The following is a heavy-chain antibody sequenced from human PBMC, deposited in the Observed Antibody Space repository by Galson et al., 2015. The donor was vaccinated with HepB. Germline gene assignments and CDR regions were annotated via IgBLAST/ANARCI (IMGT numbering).Heavy chain of an antibody. J-gene: IGHJ3*01. CDR1: GFTFSDYY. CDR3: RSSSWSAAFDL. CDR2: IKSDSTYT. Sequence: SLRLSCAASGFTFSDYYMSWVRQAPGKGLEWVAYIKSDSTYTKYADSVKGRFTISRDNANNLLYLQMYTLTDDDTAVYYCRSSSWSAAFDLWGRGTMVTVSS. V-gene: IGHV3-11*06. D-gene: IGHD6-6*01.